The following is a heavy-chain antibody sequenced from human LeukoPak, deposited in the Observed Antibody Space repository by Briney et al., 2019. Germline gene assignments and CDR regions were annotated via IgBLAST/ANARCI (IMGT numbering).Heavy chain of an antibody. CDR1: GFTVSSNY. CDR3: AKLTGANYYFDY. J-gene: IGHJ4*02. V-gene: IGHV3-66*04. CDR2: IYSGGPA. Sequence: GESLRLSCAASGFTVSSNYMTWVRQAPGKGLEWVSVIYSGGPAYYADSVRGRFTISRDNSKNTLYLQMNSLRAEDTALYYCAKLTGANYYFDYWGQGTLVTVSS. D-gene: IGHD7-27*01.